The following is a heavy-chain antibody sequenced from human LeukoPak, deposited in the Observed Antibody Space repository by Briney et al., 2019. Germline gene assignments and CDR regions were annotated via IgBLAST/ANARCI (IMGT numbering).Heavy chain of an antibody. Sequence: GGSLRLSCAASGFTFSSYNMNWVHQAPGKAMEWVSSITSSGTYTFYADSVKGRFTISRDNAKNSLYLQMDSLGPEDTAVYYCARDPYSGNYGTYYYYYMDVWGKGTTVTISS. D-gene: IGHD1-26*01. V-gene: IGHV3-21*01. CDR3: ARDPYSGNYGTYYYYYMDV. CDR1: GFTFSSYN. J-gene: IGHJ6*03. CDR2: ITSSGTYT.